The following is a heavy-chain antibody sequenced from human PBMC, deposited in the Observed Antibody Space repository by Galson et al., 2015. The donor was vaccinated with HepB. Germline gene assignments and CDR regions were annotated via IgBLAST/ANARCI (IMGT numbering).Heavy chain of an antibody. CDR3: ARSDYGDYEMRY. D-gene: IGHD4-17*01. CDR1: GFSFSGYA. Sequence: SLRLSCAASGFSFSGYAMHWVRQAPGKGLEWVTYISYDGSRKYYADSVKGRFTISRDNYKNTLYLQMGSLRTEDTSVYYCARSDYGDYEMRYWGQGTLVAVSS. V-gene: IGHV3-30*04. J-gene: IGHJ4*02. CDR2: ISYDGSRK.